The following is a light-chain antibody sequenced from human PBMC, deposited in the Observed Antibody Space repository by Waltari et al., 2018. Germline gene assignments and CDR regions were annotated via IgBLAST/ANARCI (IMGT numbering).Light chain of an antibody. J-gene: IGKJ1*01. V-gene: IGKV3-15*01. CDR1: QSVDNN. Sequence: EVLMTQSPATLSVSPGERATLSCRASQSVDNNLAWYQQKNGQAPRLLIYGASTRATGVPASLSGSASGTEFTLTISNLQSADFAVYVCQQYNNWPWTFGQGTKVEIK. CDR2: GAS. CDR3: QQYNNWPWT.